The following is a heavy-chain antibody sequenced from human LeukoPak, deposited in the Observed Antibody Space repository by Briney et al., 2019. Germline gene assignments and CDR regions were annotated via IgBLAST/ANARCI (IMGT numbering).Heavy chain of an antibody. CDR2: TNLHGTAV. V-gene: IGHV3-74*01. D-gene: IGHD3-16*01. Sequence: GGSLRHSCAVSGLSFSNYWMHWVRQAPGKGLVWVARTNLHGTAVDYADSVKGRFTISRDNAKNTLFLQMNSLRAEDTAVYYCASAYTYVRLGDHWGQGTLVTVSS. CDR1: GLSFSNYW. CDR3: ASAYTYVRLGDH. J-gene: IGHJ4*02.